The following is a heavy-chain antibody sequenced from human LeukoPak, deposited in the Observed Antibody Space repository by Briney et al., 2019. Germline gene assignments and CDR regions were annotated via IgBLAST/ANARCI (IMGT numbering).Heavy chain of an antibody. Sequence: GGSLRLSCAASGFTFSSFAMSWVRQAPGKGLEWVSAISDSCGTTYADSVKGRFTISRDNSKNTLYLQMSSLRAEDTAVYYCAKFLAVIAPRDSLYFQHWGQATLVTVSS. CDR2: ISDSCGTT. CDR1: GFTFSSFA. D-gene: IGHD6-6*01. CDR3: AKFLAVIAPRDSLYFQH. J-gene: IGHJ1*01. V-gene: IGHV3-23*01.